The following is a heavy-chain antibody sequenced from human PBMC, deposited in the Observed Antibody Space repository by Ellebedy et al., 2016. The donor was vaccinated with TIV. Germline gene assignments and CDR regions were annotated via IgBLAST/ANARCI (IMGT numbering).Heavy chain of an antibody. Sequence: GGSLRLXXAASGFTFSGYWMTWVRQAPGKGLEWVANIKQDGSQKYHVDSVKGRFTISRDNAKNALYLQMSSLRADDTAVYYCARYSSHSWDYWGQGTLVTVSS. D-gene: IGHD3-22*01. J-gene: IGHJ4*02. V-gene: IGHV3-7*01. CDR2: IKQDGSQK. CDR1: GFTFSGYW. CDR3: ARYSSHSWDY.